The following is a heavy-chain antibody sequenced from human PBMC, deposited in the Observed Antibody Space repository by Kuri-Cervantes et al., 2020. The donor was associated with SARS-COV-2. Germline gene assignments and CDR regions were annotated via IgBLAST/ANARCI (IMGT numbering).Heavy chain of an antibody. D-gene: IGHD2-2*01. V-gene: IGHV4-34*01. Sequence: EPLKIFCAVYGGSLSGYYWSWTRQPPGKGLEWIGEINHSGSTNYNPSLKSRVTISVDTTKNQFSLKLSSVTAADTAVYYCARRRNSTSCDCVDYWGQRTLVTVSS. CDR2: INHSGST. CDR1: GGSLSGYY. J-gene: IGHJ4*02. CDR3: ARRRNSTSCDCVDY.